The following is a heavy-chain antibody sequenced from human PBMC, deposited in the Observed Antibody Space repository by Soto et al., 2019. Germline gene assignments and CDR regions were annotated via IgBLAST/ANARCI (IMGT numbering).Heavy chain of an antibody. CDR1: GFSLSTSGVG. CDR3: ARKGYYDFWSGYPAPYWYFDF. V-gene: IGHV2-5*02. J-gene: IGHJ2*01. CDR2: IYWDDDK. Sequence: SGPTLVNPTQTLTLTCTFSGFSLSTSGVGVGWIRQPPGNALEWLALIYWDDDKRYSTSLKSRLTISKDTSKSQVVLTMTNMDPVDTATYYCARKGYYDFWSGYPAPYWYFDFWGRGTLVTVSS. D-gene: IGHD3-3*01.